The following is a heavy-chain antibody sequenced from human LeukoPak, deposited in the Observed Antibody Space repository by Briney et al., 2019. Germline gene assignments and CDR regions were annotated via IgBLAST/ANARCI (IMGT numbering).Heavy chain of an antibody. D-gene: IGHD5-18*01. CDR2: INPNSGGT. J-gene: IGHJ5*02. CDR3: ARVRYSYGEDWFDP. Sequence: ASVKVSCKASGYTFTSYYMHWVRQAPGQGLEWMGWINPNSGGTNYAQKFQGRVTMTRDASISTAYMELSRLRSDDTAVYYCARVRYSYGEDWFDPWGQGTLVTVSS. V-gene: IGHV1-2*02. CDR1: GYTFTSYY.